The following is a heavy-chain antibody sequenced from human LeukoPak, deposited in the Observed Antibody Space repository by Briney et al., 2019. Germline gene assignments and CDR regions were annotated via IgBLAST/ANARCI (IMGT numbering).Heavy chain of an antibody. Sequence: SVKVSCKASGYTFTGYYMHWVRQAPGQGLEWMGGIIPIFGTANYAQKFQGRVTITADKSTSTAYMELSSLRSEDTAVYYCARIAEDYYDSSGYGYFQHWGQGTLVTVSS. CDR1: GYTFTGYY. V-gene: IGHV1-69*06. D-gene: IGHD3-22*01. CDR3: ARIAEDYYDSSGYGYFQH. CDR2: IIPIFGTA. J-gene: IGHJ1*01.